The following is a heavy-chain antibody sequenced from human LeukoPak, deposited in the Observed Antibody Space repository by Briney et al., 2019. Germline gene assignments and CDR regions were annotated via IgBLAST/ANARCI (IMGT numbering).Heavy chain of an antibody. D-gene: IGHD3-10*01. CDR2: IYYSAST. CDR3: ARHRSGYGSGSLIDY. CDR1: GGSFSGYY. J-gene: IGHJ4*02. V-gene: IGHV4-59*08. Sequence: PSETLSLTCAVYGGSFSGYYWSWIRQPPGKGLEWIGYIYYSASTNYNPSLKSRVTISVDTSKNQFSLKLSSVTAADTAVYYCARHRSGYGSGSLIDYWGQGTLVTVSS.